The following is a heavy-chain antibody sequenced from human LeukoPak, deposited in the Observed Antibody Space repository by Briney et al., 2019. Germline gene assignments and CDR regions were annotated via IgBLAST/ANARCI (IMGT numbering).Heavy chain of an antibody. Sequence: GGSLRLSCAASGFTFSSYAMTWVRQAPGKGLEWVSSITAGGDDTYYADSVKGRFTISRDHPKNTLFLQMNSLRAEDTAIYHCAKNLRSTVVTVWDYWGQGTLVTVSS. CDR2: ITAGGDDT. D-gene: IGHD4-23*01. CDR3: AKNLRSTVVTVWDY. J-gene: IGHJ4*02. CDR1: GFTFSSYA. V-gene: IGHV3-23*01.